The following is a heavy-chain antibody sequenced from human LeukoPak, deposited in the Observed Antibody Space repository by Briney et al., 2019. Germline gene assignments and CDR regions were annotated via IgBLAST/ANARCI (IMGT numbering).Heavy chain of an antibody. CDR1: GFTFSNYG. V-gene: IGHV3-30*18. CDR3: AKASKARIVGATSLDY. D-gene: IGHD1-26*01. CDR2: MSYDGGNK. Sequence: PGRSLRLSCAASGFTFSNYGMHWVRQAPGKGLEWVAIMSYDGGNKYYADSVKGRFTISRDNSKNTLYLQMNSLRAEDTAVYYCAKASKARIVGATSLDYWGQGTLVTVSS. J-gene: IGHJ4*02.